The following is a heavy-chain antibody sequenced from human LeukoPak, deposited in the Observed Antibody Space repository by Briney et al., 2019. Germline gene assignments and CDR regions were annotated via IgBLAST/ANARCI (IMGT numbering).Heavy chain of an antibody. CDR2: VYGSGYT. J-gene: IGHJ5*02. Sequence: PSETLSLTCTVSGASISGWYWSWIRQPPGKGLEWIGYVYGSGYTNYNPSLKSRVTMSIDTSKNHFSLKLTSVTAADTATYYCASCYYGSGSYYSWGQGTLVTVSS. V-gene: IGHV4-59*01. CDR3: ASCYYGSGSYYS. CDR1: GASISGWY. D-gene: IGHD3-10*01.